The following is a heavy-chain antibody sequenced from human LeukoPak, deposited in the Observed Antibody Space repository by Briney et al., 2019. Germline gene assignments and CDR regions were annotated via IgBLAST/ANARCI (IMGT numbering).Heavy chain of an antibody. D-gene: IGHD3-10*01. CDR2: ISYDGSNK. V-gene: IGHV3-30*18. J-gene: IGHJ3*02. CDR3: AKELWFGPFDAFDI. Sequence: GGSLRLSCAASGFTFSRYWMNWVRQAPGKGLEWVAVISYDGSNKYYADSVKGRFTISRDNSKNTLYLQMNSLRAEDTAVYYCAKELWFGPFDAFDIWGQGTMVTVSS. CDR1: GFTFSRYW.